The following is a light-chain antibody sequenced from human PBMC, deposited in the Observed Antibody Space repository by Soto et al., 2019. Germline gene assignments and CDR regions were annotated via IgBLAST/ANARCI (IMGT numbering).Light chain of an antibody. CDR1: QYIISN. CDR3: QQRSNWLT. Sequence: EIVMTQSPATLSVSPGERATLSCRASQYIISNLAWYQQKAGQAPRLLIYGASNRATGIPARFSGSGSGTDFTLTISSLEPEDFAVYYCQQRSNWLTFGQGTRLEIK. V-gene: IGKV3-11*01. J-gene: IGKJ5*01. CDR2: GAS.